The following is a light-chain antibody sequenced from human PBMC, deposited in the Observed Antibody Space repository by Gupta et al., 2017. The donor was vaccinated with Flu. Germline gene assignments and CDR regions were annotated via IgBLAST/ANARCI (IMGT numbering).Light chain of an antibody. J-gene: IGLJ3*02. CDR3: SSYTRSTASIIAWV. Sequence: QSALTQSASVSGSPGQSITISCTGTSSDVGDYNRVSWYQQHPGKAPKLIVYEVSNRPSGVSNRFSGSKSGNTASLTISGLQADDEADYYCSSYTRSTASIIAWVFGGGTKVTVL. CDR2: EVS. CDR1: SSDVGDYNR. V-gene: IGLV2-14*01.